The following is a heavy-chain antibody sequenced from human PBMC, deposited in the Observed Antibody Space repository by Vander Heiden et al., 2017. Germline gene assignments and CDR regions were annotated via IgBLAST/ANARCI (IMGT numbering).Heavy chain of an antibody. Sequence: QVQLVQSGADVKKPGASVKVSCKASGYTFTDYYINWVRQAPGQGLEWLGWINPNSGETKYGQNVQGRVTMTRDTSISTAYMELSRLTSDDTAVYYCARDGYGGNSWGWFDPWGQGTLVTVSS. J-gene: IGHJ5*02. CDR2: INPNSGET. CDR1: GYTFTDYY. D-gene: IGHD4-17*01. CDR3: ARDGYGGNSWGWFDP. V-gene: IGHV1-2*02.